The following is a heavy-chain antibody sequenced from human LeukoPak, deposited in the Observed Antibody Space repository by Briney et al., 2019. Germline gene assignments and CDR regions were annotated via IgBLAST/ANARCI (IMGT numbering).Heavy chain of an antibody. Sequence: GGSLRLSCAASEFTFSNYWMHWVRQAPGKGLVWVSRINSDGSSTAYADSVKGRFTIARDNSKNTLYLQMNSLRAEDTAVYYCARGTVTKRGLDYWGQGTLVTVSS. J-gene: IGHJ4*02. CDR1: EFTFSNYW. V-gene: IGHV3-74*01. D-gene: IGHD4-17*01. CDR2: INSDGSST. CDR3: ARGTVTKRGLDY.